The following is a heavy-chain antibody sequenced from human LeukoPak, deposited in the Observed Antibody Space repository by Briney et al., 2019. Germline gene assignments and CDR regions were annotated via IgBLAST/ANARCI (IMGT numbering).Heavy chain of an antibody. D-gene: IGHD3-16*01. V-gene: IGHV1-2*02. Sequence: GPVKVSCKASGYTFTGYYMHWVRQASGQGPEWMGWINPKSGDAKYGQAFQGRVTMTRDTSISTAYMELNRLRFDDTAMYYCARGEYSNGYPYRLDSWGQGTLVTVSS. J-gene: IGHJ4*02. CDR1: GYTFTGYY. CDR2: INPKSGDA. CDR3: ARGEYSNGYPYRLDS.